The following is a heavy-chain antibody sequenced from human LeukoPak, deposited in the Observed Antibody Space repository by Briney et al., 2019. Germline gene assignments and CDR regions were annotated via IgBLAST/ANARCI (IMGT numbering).Heavy chain of an antibody. CDR3: ARYDNGKDYFDY. V-gene: IGHV3-53*01. D-gene: IGHD1-1*01. J-gene: IGHJ4*02. CDR2: MYSGGGT. Sequence: GGSLRLSCAASGFSVTRNYVSWVRQAPGKGLEWVSLMYSGGGTSYADSVKGRFTISRDTSKNTLYPQMSSLRAEDTALYYCARYDNGKDYFDYWGQGTLVTVSS. CDR1: GFSVTRNY.